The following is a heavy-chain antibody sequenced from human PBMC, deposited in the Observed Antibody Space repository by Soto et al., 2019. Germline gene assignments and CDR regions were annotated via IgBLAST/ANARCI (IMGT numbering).Heavy chain of an antibody. D-gene: IGHD7-27*01. CDR3: ARGWGRIFDY. CDR2: INHSGST. V-gene: IGHV4-34*01. CDR1: GGSLSGYY. J-gene: IGHJ4*02. Sequence: QVQLQQWGAGLLKPSETLSLTCAVYGGSLSGYYWSWIRQPPGRGLEWIGEINHSGSTNYNPSLXGRVPIXXDTSTNQFSLRLSSVTAADTAVYYCARGWGRIFDYWGQGTLVTVSS.